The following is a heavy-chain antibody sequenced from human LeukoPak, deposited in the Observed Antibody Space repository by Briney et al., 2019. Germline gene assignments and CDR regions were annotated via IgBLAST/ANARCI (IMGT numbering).Heavy chain of an antibody. Sequence: PSETLSLTCTVSAGSISSYYWSWIRQPPGKGREWIGYIYYSGSTNYNPSLKSRATTPESTSKNQFSLKLSSVTAADPAVYDWAILDYAAGNYHFAYWGQGTLVTVSS. CDR2: IYYSGST. J-gene: IGHJ4*02. V-gene: IGHV4-59*08. CDR3: AILDYAAGNYHFAY. D-gene: IGHD3-10*01. CDR1: AGSISSYY.